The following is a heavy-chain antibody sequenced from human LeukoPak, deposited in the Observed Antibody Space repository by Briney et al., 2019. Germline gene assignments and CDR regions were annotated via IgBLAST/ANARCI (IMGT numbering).Heavy chain of an antibody. CDR1: GYTFTSYD. CDR3: ARDLEHCRNIICSNSAY. V-gene: IGHV1-8*01. J-gene: IGHJ4*02. D-gene: IGHD2-2*01. Sequence: SVKVSCKASGYTFTSYDINWVRQATGQGLEWMGWMNPNSGNTGYAQKFQGRVTMTRNTSISTAYMELSSLRSDDTAVYYCARDLEHCRNIICSNSAYWGQGTLVTVSS. CDR2: MNPNSGNT.